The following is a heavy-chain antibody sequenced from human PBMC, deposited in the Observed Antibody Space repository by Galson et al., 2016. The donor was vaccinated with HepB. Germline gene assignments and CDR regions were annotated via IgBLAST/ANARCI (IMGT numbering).Heavy chain of an antibody. J-gene: IGHJ4*02. V-gene: IGHV1-46*01. Sequence: FQGRVTTTRDTSTATVYMELSNLKSEDTAVYYCARGRATSGWYYFDYWGQGTLVTVSS. CDR3: ARGRATSGWYYFDY. D-gene: IGHD1-14*01.